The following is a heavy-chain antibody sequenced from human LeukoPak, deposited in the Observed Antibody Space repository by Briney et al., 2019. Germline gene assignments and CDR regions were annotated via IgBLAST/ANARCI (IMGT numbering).Heavy chain of an antibody. J-gene: IGHJ5*02. CDR2: ISGNGSRT. CDR3: AKVRDLDTVLGRFDN. V-gene: IGHV3-23*01. Sequence: GGSLRLSCAASGFTFSSYAMSWVRQAPGKGLEWVSVISGNGSRTYYADSVKGRLTISRDNSKNTLYLQMNSLRAEDTAVYYCAKVRDLDTVLGRFDNWGQGTLLTVSS. D-gene: IGHD5-18*01. CDR1: GFTFSSYA.